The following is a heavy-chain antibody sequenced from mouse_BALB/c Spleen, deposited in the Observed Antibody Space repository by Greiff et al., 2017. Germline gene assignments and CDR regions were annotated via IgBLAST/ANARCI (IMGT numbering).Heavy chain of an antibody. D-gene: IGHD2-3*01. V-gene: IGHV1-69*01. CDR2: IDTSDSYT. CDR1: GYTFTDYW. Sequence: VQLQQPGAELVMPGASVKMSCKASGYTFTDYWMHWVKQRPGQGLEWIGAIDTSDSYTSYNQKFKGKATLTVDESSSTAYTQLSSLTSEDSAVYYCARRIDGYSHFDYWGQGTTLTVS. CDR3: ARRIDGYSHFDY. J-gene: IGHJ2*01.